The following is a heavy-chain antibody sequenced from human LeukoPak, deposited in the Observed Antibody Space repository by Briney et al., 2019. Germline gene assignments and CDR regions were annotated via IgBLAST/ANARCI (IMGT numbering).Heavy chain of an antibody. D-gene: IGHD3-22*01. CDR3: ARALTYYYDSSGYLDY. V-gene: IGHV1-69*02. J-gene: IGHJ4*02. CDR1: GGTFSSYT. Sequence: ASVKVSCKASGGTFSSYTIRWVREAPGQGLEWMERIIPILGIANYAQKFQGRVTITADKSTSTAYMELSSLRSEDTAVYYCARALTYYYDSSGYLDYWGQGTLVTVSS. CDR2: IIPILGIA.